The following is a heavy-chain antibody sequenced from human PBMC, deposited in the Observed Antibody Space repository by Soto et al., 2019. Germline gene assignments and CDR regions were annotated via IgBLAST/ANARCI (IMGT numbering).Heavy chain of an antibody. CDR3: ARDLYDSSGPGPFDI. D-gene: IGHD3-22*01. J-gene: IGHJ3*02. V-gene: IGHV1-46*01. Sequence: ASVKVSCKASGYTFTSYYMHWVRQAPGQGLEWMGIINPSGGSASYAQKFQGRVTMTRDTSTSTVYMELSSLRSEYTAVYYCARDLYDSSGPGPFDIWGQGTMVTVSS. CDR1: GYTFTSYY. CDR2: INPSGGSA.